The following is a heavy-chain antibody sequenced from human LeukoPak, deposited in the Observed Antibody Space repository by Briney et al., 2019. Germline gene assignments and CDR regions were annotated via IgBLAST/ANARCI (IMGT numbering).Heavy chain of an antibody. Sequence: GSSVKVSCKASGGTFSSYAISWVRQAPGQGLEWMGGIIPIFGTANYAQKFQGRVTITADESTSTAYMELSSLRSGDTAVYYCAREVTDCSSTSCYISFDYWGQGTLVTVSS. CDR3: AREVTDCSSTSCYISFDY. D-gene: IGHD2-2*02. V-gene: IGHV1-69*01. CDR2: IIPIFGTA. J-gene: IGHJ4*02. CDR1: GGTFSSYA.